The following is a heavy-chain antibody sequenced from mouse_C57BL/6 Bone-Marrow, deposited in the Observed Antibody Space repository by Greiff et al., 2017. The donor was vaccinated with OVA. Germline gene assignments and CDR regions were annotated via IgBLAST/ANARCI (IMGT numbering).Heavy chain of an antibody. D-gene: IGHD1-1*01. Sequence: EVQVVESGGGLVKPGGSLKLSCAASGFTFSSYAMSWVRQTPEKRLEWVATISDGGSYTYSPDNVKGRFTISRDNAKNNLYLQMRHLKSEDTDMYYCARDLITTDWFAYWGQGTLVTVSA. J-gene: IGHJ3*01. CDR3: ARDLITTDWFAY. CDR2: ISDGGSYT. V-gene: IGHV5-4*01. CDR1: GFTFSSYA.